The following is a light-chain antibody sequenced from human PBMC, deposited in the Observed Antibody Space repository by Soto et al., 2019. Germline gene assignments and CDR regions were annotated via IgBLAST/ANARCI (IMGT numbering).Light chain of an antibody. V-gene: IGLV2-14*01. Sequence: QSALTQPASVSGSPGQSITISCTGTSSDVGDYNYVSWYQAHPGKAPKLMIYDVSNRPSGVSNRFSGSKSGSTASLTISGLQAEDEADYYCSSYTSSTTRVFGTGTKLTVL. J-gene: IGLJ1*01. CDR1: SSDVGDYNY. CDR2: DVS. CDR3: SSYTSSTTRV.